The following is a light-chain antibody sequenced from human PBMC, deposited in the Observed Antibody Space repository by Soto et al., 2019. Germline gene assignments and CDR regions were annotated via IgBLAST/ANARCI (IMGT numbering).Light chain of an antibody. CDR1: QSVLYSSNNKNY. J-gene: IGKJ4*01. CDR3: QQYSNTPLT. CDR2: WAS. Sequence: DIVMTQSPDSLAVSLGERATINCKSSQSVLYSSNNKNYLAWYQQKPGQPPKLLIHWASTRESGVPDRFSGSGAATNFPLTISSLQAEDVAVYYCQQYSNTPLTFGGGTKVEI. V-gene: IGKV4-1*01.